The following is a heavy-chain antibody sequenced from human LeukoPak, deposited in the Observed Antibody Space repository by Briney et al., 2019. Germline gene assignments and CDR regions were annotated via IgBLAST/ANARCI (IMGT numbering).Heavy chain of an antibody. CDR3: ARERDSGWSDAFDI. Sequence: GGTLRLSCAASGFTFSSYGMSWVRQAPGKWLEWVSAISGSGSTIYYADSVKGRFTISRDNAKNSLYLQMNSLRAEDTAVYYCARERDSGWSDAFDIWGQGTMVTVSS. V-gene: IGHV3-48*01. D-gene: IGHD6-19*01. CDR1: GFTFSSYG. CDR2: ISGSGSTI. J-gene: IGHJ3*02.